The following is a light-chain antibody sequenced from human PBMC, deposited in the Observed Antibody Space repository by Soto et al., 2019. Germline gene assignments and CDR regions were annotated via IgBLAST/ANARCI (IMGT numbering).Light chain of an antibody. CDR1: SSDVGDYNY. Sequence: QSALTQPASVSGSPGQSITISCTGTSSDVGDYNYVSWYLQHPGKAPKLIIYGVTNRPSGISNRFSGSKSGNTASLTISGLQAEDEADYYCSSYTSSSTLVFGGGTKLTVL. CDR3: SSYTSSSTLV. V-gene: IGLV2-14*01. CDR2: GVT. J-gene: IGLJ2*01.